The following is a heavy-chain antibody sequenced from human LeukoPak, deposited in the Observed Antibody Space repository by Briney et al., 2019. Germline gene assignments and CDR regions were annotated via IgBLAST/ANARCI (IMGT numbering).Heavy chain of an antibody. V-gene: IGHV3-21*01. J-gene: IGHJ4*02. D-gene: IGHD4-23*01. CDR1: GFTFSSYS. Sequence: GGSLRLSCAAPGFTFSSYSMNWVRQAPGKGLEWVSSISSSSSYIYYADSVKGRFTISRDNAKNSPYLQMNSLRAEDTAVYYCARVFKYGGKMEVDYWGQGTLVTVSS. CDR3: ARVFKYGGKMEVDY. CDR2: ISSSSSYI.